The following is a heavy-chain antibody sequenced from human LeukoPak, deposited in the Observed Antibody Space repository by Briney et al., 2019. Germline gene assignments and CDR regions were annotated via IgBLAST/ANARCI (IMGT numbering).Heavy chain of an antibody. CDR2: INHSGST. Sequence: SETLSLTCAVYGGSFSGYYWSWIRQPPGKGLEWIGEINHSGSTNYNPSLKSRVTMSVDTSKNQFSLKLSSVTAADTAVYYCARGAPNIVVVVAATLRWFDPWGQGTLVTVSS. V-gene: IGHV4-34*01. J-gene: IGHJ5*02. D-gene: IGHD2-15*01. CDR3: ARGAPNIVVVVAATLRWFDP. CDR1: GGSFSGYY.